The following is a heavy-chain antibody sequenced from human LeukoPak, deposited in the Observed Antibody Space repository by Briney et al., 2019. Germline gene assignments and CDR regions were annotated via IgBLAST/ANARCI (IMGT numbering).Heavy chain of an antibody. J-gene: IGHJ4*02. D-gene: IGHD6-13*01. V-gene: IGHV3-21*01. CDR1: GFTFSSYS. Sequence: GSLRLSCAASGFTFSSYSMNWVRQAPGKGLEWVSSISSSSSYIYYADSVKGRFTISRDNAKNSLYLQMNSLRAEDTAVYYCASQGIAAAGTGDYWGQGTLVTVSS. CDR3: ASQGIAAAGTGDY. CDR2: ISSSSSYI.